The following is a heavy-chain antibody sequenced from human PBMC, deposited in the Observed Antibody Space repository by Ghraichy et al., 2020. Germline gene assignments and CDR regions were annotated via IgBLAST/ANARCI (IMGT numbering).Heavy chain of an antibody. Sequence: GGSLRLSCAASRFPFSSYGMHWVRQAPGKGLEWVAFIRYDASETYYADSVKGRFSISRDNSRNTLYLQMNGLRTDDTAVYYCAKELGYRVGNYYFDSWGQGTLVTVSS. CDR2: IRYDASET. CDR1: RFPFSSYG. V-gene: IGHV3-30*02. J-gene: IGHJ4*02. D-gene: IGHD5-18*01. CDR3: AKELGYRVGNYYFDS.